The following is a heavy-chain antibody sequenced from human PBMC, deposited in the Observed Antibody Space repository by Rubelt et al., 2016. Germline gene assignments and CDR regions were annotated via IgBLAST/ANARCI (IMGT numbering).Heavy chain of an antibody. CDR2: INPNSGGT. CDR3: ARAGRVGGSGYYLPAYYYGMDV. V-gene: IGHV1-2*06. Sequence: KVSCKASGYTFTGYYMHWVRQAPGQGLEWMGRINPNSGGTNYAQKFQGRVTMTRDTSISTAYMELSRLRSDDTAVYYCARAGRVGGSGYYLPAYYYGMDVWGQGTTVTVSS. D-gene: IGHD3-22*01. J-gene: IGHJ6*02. CDR1: GYTFTGYY.